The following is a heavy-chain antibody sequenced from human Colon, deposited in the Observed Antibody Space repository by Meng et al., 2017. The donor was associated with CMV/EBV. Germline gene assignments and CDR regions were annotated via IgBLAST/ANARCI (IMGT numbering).Heavy chain of an antibody. D-gene: IGHD6-19*01. Sequence: GESQKISCAASGFTVSSSYMTWVRQAPGKGLEWVSVIYRGGTTSYAESVKGRFTISSDNSKNTLFLHMNSLRTEDTAVYYCVRGVAVAGSRDYWGQGTLVTVSS. CDR3: VRGVAVAGSRDY. CDR1: GFTVSSSY. CDR2: IYRGGTT. J-gene: IGHJ4*02. V-gene: IGHV3-66*02.